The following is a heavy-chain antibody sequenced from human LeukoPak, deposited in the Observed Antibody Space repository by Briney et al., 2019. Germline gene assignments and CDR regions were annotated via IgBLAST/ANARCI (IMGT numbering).Heavy chain of an antibody. CDR3: ARGLEDGWPFDY. CDR1: GYTFTGYY. V-gene: IGHV1-2*06. Sequence: GASAKVSCKASGYTFTGYYMHWVRQAPGQGLEWMGRINPNSGGTNYAQKFQGRVTMTRDTSISTAYMELSRLRSDDTAVYYCARGLEDGWPFDYWGQGTLVTVSS. CDR2: INPNSGGT. J-gene: IGHJ4*02. D-gene: IGHD2-15*01.